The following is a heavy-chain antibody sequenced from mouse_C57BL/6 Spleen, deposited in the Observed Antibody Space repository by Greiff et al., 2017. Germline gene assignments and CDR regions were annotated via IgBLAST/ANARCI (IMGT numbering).Heavy chain of an antibody. J-gene: IGHJ3*01. CDR2: IDPETGGT. V-gene: IGHV1-15*01. Sequence: QVQLKESGAELVRPGASVTLSCKASGYTFTDYEMHWVKQTPVHGLEWIGAIDPETGGTAYNQKFKGKAILTADKSSSTAYMELRSLTSEDSAVYYCTRKGRWFAYWGQGTLVTVSA. CDR3: TRKGRWFAY. D-gene: IGHD3-3*01. CDR1: GYTFTDYE.